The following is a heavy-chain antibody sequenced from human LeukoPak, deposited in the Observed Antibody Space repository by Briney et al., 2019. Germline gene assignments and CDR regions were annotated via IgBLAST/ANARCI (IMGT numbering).Heavy chain of an antibody. V-gene: IGHV3-23*01. CDR2: ISGSGGST. J-gene: IGHJ4*02. Sequence: GGSLRLSCAASGFTFSSYAMSWVRQAPGKGLEWVSAISGSGGSTYYADSVKGRFTISRDNSKNTLYLQMNSLRAEDTAVYYCAKAPGYSSGRYPGRAMIGDYFDYWGQGTLVTVSS. D-gene: IGHD6-19*01. CDR3: AKAPGYSSGRYPGRAMIGDYFDY. CDR1: GFTFSSYA.